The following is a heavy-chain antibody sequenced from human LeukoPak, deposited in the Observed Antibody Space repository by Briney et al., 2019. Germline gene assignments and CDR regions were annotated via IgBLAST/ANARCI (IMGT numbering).Heavy chain of an antibody. CDR3: ARDKQLDWAHYHYYYMDV. J-gene: IGHJ6*03. D-gene: IGHD1-1*01. CDR1: GYTFTGYY. V-gene: IGHV1-2*02. Sequence: ASVKVSCKASGYTFTGYYMHWVRQAPGQGLEWMGWINPDSGGTNYAQKFQGRVTMTRDTSISTAYMDLSRLRSDDTAVYYCARDKQLDWAHYHYYYMDVWGKGTTVTVSS. CDR2: INPDSGGT.